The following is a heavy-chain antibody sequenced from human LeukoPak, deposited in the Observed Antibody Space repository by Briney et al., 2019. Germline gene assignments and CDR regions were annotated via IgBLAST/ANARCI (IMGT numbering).Heavy chain of an antibody. Sequence: PGGSLRLSCAASGFTFSNAWMSWVRQVPGKGLVWVSRINNDGSSASYVDSVKGRFTISRDNAKNTLFLQMNSLRAEDTAVYYCARRGTGHGMDVWGQGTTVIVSS. D-gene: IGHD1-1*01. V-gene: IGHV3-74*01. CDR1: GFTFSNAW. CDR2: INNDGSSA. CDR3: ARRGTGHGMDV. J-gene: IGHJ6*02.